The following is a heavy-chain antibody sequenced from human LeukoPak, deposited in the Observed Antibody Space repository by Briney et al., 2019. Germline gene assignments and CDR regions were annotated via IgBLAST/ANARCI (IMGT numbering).Heavy chain of an antibody. J-gene: IGHJ4*02. D-gene: IGHD2-8*01. CDR3: AKDRSCTNDICHGDFDY. CDR2: ISGSGGST. V-gene: IGHV3-23*01. CDR1: GFTFSSYA. Sequence: GGSLRLSCAASGFTFSSYAVSWVRQAPGKGLEWVSSISGSGGSTYSADSVKGRFTISRDNSKNTLYLQMNSLRAEDTALYYCAKDRSCTNDICHGDFDYWGQGNLVTVSS.